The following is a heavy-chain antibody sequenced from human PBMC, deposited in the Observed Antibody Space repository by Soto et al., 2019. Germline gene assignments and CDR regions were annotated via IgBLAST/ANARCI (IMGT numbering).Heavy chain of an antibody. CDR2: VYYNENT. V-gene: IGHV4-39*01. Sequence: SETLSLPSPVSGGSISSFPYYWGWSRQAPGKGLEWMGTVYYNENTYYNPSLKSRVTITVDTAKNPFSLKLRTVTAADTAIYFCARRERYYGSPGWFDPWCPGTLFTVSS. D-gene: IGHD3-10*01. J-gene: IGHJ5*02. CDR3: ARRERYYGSPGWFDP. CDR1: GGSISSFPYY.